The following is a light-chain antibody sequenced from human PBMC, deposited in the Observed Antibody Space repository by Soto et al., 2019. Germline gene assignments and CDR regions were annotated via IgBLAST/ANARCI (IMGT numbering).Light chain of an antibody. CDR1: QNIGTY. CDR2: DAS. CDR3: LQRSAWPLT. Sequence: EIVMTQSPGTLSVSPGERATLSCRASQNIGTYLDWYQQKPGQSPRLLIFDASSRATGTPARFSGSGSGTDFTLTISSLEPEEFALYHCLQRSAWPLTFGPGTRVEIK. J-gene: IGKJ3*01. V-gene: IGKV3-11*01.